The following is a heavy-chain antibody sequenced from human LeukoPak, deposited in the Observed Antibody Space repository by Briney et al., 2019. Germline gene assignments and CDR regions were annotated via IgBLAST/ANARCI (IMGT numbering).Heavy chain of an antibody. CDR2: IYHSGST. D-gene: IGHD6-13*01. V-gene: IGHV4-4*02. CDR3: ARGGYSSSWFTHKRGFDP. J-gene: IGHJ5*02. CDR1: GGSISSSNW. Sequence: SETLSLTCAVSGGSISSSNWWSWVRQPPGKGLEWIGEIYHSGSTNYNPSLKSRVTISVDTSKNQFSLKLSSVTAADTAVYYCARGGYSSSWFTHKRGFDPWGQGTLVTVSS.